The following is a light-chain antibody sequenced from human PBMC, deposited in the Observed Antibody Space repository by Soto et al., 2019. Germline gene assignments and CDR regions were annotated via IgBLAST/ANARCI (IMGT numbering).Light chain of an antibody. Sequence: DIQMTQSPSTLSASVGDRVTITCRASQSISSWLAWYQQKPGKAPKLLIYDASSLESGVPSRFSGSGSGTQFTLTISILQPDDFATYYCQQYNSLTWTLGQGTKVDIK. J-gene: IGKJ1*01. CDR3: QQYNSLTWT. CDR1: QSISSW. CDR2: DAS. V-gene: IGKV1-5*01.